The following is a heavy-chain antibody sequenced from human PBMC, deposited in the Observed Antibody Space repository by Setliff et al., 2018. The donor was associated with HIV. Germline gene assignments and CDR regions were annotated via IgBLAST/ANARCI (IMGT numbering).Heavy chain of an antibody. J-gene: IGHJ4*02. CDR2: ISYDGNSQ. CDR3: ARDPPGSGFHLDY. D-gene: IGHD5-12*01. V-gene: IGHV3-30*04. Sequence: GGSLRLSCAASGFTFSYYTMHWIRQTPDNGLEWVAVISYDGNSQYYADSVKGRFTISRDNSKNTMYLQMNTLRVEDTAVYYCARDPPGSGFHLDYWGQGTPVTVSS. CDR1: GFTFSYYT.